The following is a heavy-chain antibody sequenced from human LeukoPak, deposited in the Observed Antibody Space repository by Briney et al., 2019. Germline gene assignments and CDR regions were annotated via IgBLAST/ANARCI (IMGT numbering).Heavy chain of an antibody. V-gene: IGHV3-33*01. CDR2: VWYDGNDK. CDR1: GFIFSSYG. J-gene: IGHJ4*02. Sequence: GGSLRLSCAASGFIFSSYGMHWVRQAPGKGLEWVAVVWYDGNDKYYADSVKGRFTISRDNSKNTLYLQMNSLRAEDTAVFYCARGAEAGSSSGPDYWGQGTLVTGSS. D-gene: IGHD6-13*01. CDR3: ARGAEAGSSSGPDY.